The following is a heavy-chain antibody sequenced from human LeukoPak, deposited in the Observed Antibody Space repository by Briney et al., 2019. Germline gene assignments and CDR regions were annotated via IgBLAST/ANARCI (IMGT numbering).Heavy chain of an antibody. Sequence: PSETLSLTCAVYGGSFSGYYWSWIRQPPGKGLEWIGEINHSGSTNYNPSLKSRVTTSVDTSKNQFSLKLSSVTAADTAVYYCARRPGGGRGDYWGQGTLVTVSS. J-gene: IGHJ4*02. CDR1: GGSFSGYY. V-gene: IGHV4-34*01. CDR3: ARRPGGGRGDY. D-gene: IGHD3-10*01. CDR2: INHSGST.